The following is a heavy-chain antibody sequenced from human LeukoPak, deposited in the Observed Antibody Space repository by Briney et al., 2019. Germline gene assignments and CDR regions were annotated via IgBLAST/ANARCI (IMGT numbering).Heavy chain of an antibody. V-gene: IGHV3-21*01. CDR1: GFTFSSYS. CDR3: ARIEIRPYTIVPYDY. D-gene: IGHD3-3*01. J-gene: IGHJ4*02. CDR2: ISSSSSYI. Sequence: TGGSLRLSCAASGFTFSSYSMNWVRQAPGKGLERVSSISSSSSYIYYADSVKGRFTISRDNAKNSLYLQMNSLRAEDTAVYYCARIEIRPYTIVPYDYWGQGTLVTVSS.